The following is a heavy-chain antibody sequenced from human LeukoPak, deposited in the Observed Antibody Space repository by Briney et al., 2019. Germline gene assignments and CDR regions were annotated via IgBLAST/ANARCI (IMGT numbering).Heavy chain of an antibody. CDR2: IFYTGST. CDR3: AGQPKRWLHGFHY. J-gene: IGHJ4*02. Sequence: SETLSLTCTVSGGSISTYYWAWIRQPPGKGLEWIGYIFYTGSTNYNPSLKSRLTISVDTSKNQFSLKLSSVTAADTAVYYCAGQPKRWLHGFHYWGQGTLVTVSS. V-gene: IGHV4-59*01. CDR1: GGSISTYY. D-gene: IGHD5-24*01.